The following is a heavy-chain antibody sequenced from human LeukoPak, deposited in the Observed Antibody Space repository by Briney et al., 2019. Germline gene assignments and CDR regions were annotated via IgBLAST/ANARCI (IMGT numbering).Heavy chain of an antibody. CDR1: GGSFSGYY. CDR2: INHGGST. V-gene: IGHV4-34*01. D-gene: IGHD4-17*01. Sequence: SETLSLTCAVYGGSFSGYYWSWIRQPPGKGLEWIGEINHGGSTNYNPSLKSRVTISVDTSKNQFSLKLSSVTAADTAVYYCARDVRRTPTVTRSLGYWGQGTLVTVSS. CDR3: ARDVRRTPTVTRSLGY. J-gene: IGHJ4*02.